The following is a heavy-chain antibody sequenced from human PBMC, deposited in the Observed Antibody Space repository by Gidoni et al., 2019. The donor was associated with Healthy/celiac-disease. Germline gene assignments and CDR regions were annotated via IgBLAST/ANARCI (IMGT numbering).Heavy chain of an antibody. Sequence: EVQLVESGGGFVQPGRSLRLSCSASGFTFDDYDMHCVRQAPGKGLEWVSGISWNSGSIGYADSVKGRFTISRDNAKNSLYLQMNSLRAEDMALYYCAKARRDYYGMDVWGQGTTVTVSS. CDR2: ISWNSGSI. J-gene: IGHJ6*02. V-gene: IGHV3-9*03. CDR1: GFTFDDYD. CDR3: AKARRDYYGMDV.